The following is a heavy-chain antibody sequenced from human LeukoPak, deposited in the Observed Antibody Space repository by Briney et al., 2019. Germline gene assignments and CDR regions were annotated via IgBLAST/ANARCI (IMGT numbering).Heavy chain of an antibody. CDR2: IIPIFGTA. J-gene: IGHJ6*02. V-gene: IGHV1-69*13. D-gene: IGHD3-22*01. Sequence: SVKVSCKASGGTFSSYAISWVRQAPGQGLEWMGGIIPIFGTANYAQKFQGRVTITADESTSSAYMELSSLRSEDTAVYYCARSRYYYDSSFRYYYYYGMDVWGQGTTVTVSS. CDR3: ARSRYYYDSSFRYYYYYGMDV. CDR1: GGTFSSYA.